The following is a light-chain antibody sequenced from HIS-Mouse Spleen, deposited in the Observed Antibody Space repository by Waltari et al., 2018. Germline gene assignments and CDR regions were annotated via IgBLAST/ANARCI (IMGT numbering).Light chain of an antibody. CDR3: CSYAGSSRNWV. V-gene: IGLV2-23*01. Sequence: QSALTQPASVSGSPGQSITISCTGTISDVGSYNLVSWYHQHPGKAPKLMIYEGSTRPSGVSNRFSGSKSGNTASLTISGLQAEDEADYYCCSYAGSSRNWVFGGGTKLTVL. CDR1: ISDVGSYNL. CDR2: EGS. J-gene: IGLJ3*02.